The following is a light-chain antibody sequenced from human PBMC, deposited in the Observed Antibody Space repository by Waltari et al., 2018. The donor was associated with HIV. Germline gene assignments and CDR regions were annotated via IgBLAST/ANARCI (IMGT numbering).Light chain of an antibody. J-gene: IGLJ2*01. CDR2: SNK. CDR3: AAWDDSLNGVV. V-gene: IGLV1-44*01. Sequence: QSVLTQPPSASGTPGQRVTISCSGSSSNIGSNTVNWYQQLPGAAPKLLIYSNKQRPSGVPGRFSGSKSGTSASLAIRGLQSEDEADYYCAAWDDSLNGVVFGGGTKLTVL. CDR1: SSNIGSNT.